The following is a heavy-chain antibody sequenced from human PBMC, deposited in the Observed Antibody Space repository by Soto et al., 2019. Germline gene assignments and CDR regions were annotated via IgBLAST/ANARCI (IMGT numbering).Heavy chain of an antibody. CDR1: GGSISSYY. J-gene: IGHJ4*02. CDR3: ARAWRGAYYFAY. D-gene: IGHD3-16*01. CDR2: IYYSGST. V-gene: IGHV4-59*01. Sequence: SETLSLTCTVSGGSISSYYRSWIRQPPGKGLEWIGYIYYSGSTNYNPSLKSRVTISVDTSKNQFSLKLSSVTAADTAVYYCARAWRGAYYFAYRGQGTLVTVSS.